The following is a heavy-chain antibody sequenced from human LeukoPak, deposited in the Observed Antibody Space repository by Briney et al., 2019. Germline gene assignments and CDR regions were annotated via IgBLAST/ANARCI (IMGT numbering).Heavy chain of an antibody. J-gene: IGHJ4*02. V-gene: IGHV4-34*01. Sequence: SETLSLTCAVYGGSFSGYYWSWIRQPPGKGLEWIGEINHSGSTNYNPSLKSRVTISVDTSKNQFSLKLSSVTAADTAVYYCARGTDYVWGSYRYLPPHRNLDYWGQGTLVTVSS. CDR1: GGSFSGYY. CDR2: INHSGST. D-gene: IGHD3-16*02. CDR3: ARGTDYVWGSYRYLPPHRNLDY.